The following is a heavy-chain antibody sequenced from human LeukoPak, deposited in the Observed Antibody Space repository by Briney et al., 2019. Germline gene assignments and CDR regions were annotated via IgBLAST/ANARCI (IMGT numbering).Heavy chain of an antibody. D-gene: IGHD3-22*01. Sequence: GGSLRPSCAASGFTFSSYSMNWVRQAPGKGLEWVSYISSSSSTIYYADSVKGRFTISRDNAKNSLYLQMNSLRAEDTAVYYCARWNYYDSSGLNYWGQGTLVTVSS. J-gene: IGHJ4*02. CDR2: ISSSSSTI. CDR3: ARWNYYDSSGLNY. CDR1: GFTFSSYS. V-gene: IGHV3-48*01.